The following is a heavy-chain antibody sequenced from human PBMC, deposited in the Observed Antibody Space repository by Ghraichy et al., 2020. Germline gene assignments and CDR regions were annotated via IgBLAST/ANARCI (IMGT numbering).Heavy chain of an antibody. CDR3: SRGGRYGYLSY. J-gene: IGHJ4*02. D-gene: IGHD5-18*01. Sequence: SETLSLTCTVSGGSISSYYWSWIRQPPGKELEWIGYIYYSGSTYYNPSIKSRVTISVATSKNQVSLKLSSVTAADTAVYYCSRGGRYGYLSYWGQGNLVTVSS. CDR2: IYYSGST. V-gene: IGHV4-59*01. CDR1: GGSISSYY.